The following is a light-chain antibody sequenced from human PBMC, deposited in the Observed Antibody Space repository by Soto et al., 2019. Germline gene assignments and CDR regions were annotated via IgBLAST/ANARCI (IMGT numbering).Light chain of an antibody. Sequence: QSVLTQPPSVSGAPGQRVTISCTGSSSNIGAGYDVHWYQRLPGTAPKVLIYGNNNRPSGVPDRFSGSKSGTSASLAITGLQAEDEADYYCQSYDSSLGGSYVFGTGTQLTVL. J-gene: IGLJ1*01. CDR1: SSNIGAGYD. CDR2: GNN. V-gene: IGLV1-40*01. CDR3: QSYDSSLGGSYV.